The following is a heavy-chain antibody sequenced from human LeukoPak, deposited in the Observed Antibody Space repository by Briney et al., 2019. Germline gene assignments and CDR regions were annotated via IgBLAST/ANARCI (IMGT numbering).Heavy chain of an antibody. CDR2: ISGSGDDT. CDR3: AKLKRYSGYGENYFDY. D-gene: IGHD5-12*01. V-gene: IGHV3-23*01. Sequence: GGSLRLSCAASGFTFNNYDMSWVRQAPGKGLEWVSGISGSGDDTYYADSVKGRFTISRDNSKDTLYLQMNSLRAEDTAVYYCAKLKRYSGYGENYFDYWGQGILVTVSS. J-gene: IGHJ4*02. CDR1: GFTFNNYD.